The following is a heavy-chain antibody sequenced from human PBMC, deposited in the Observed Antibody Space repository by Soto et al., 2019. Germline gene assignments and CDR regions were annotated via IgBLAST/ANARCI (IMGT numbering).Heavy chain of an antibody. CDR3: ARTAGYYRGQQFDY. CDR1: GFSLGTTGMR. V-gene: IGHV2-70*04. CDR2: IDWDDDK. D-gene: IGHD3-10*01. J-gene: IGHJ4*02. Sequence: SGPTLVNPTQTLTLTCTFSGFSLGTTGMRVSWIRQPPGKALEWLARIDWDDDKFYSTSLKTRLTISKDTSKNQVVLRMTNMDPAETATYYCARTAGYYRGQQFDYWGQGTLVTVSS.